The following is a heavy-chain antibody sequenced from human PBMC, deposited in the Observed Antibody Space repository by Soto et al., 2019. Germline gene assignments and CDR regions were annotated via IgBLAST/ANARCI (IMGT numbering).Heavy chain of an antibody. Sequence: QVQLVQSGAEVKKPGASVKVSCKASGYTFNSYGISWVRQAPGQGLEWMGWISAYNGNTNYVQKVQGRVTMTTDKSTSTAYMELRSLRSYDTAVYYCARGGGNDPRPVDYWGQGTLVTVSS. V-gene: IGHV1-18*01. CDR2: ISAYNGNT. D-gene: IGHD5-12*01. CDR3: ARGGGNDPRPVDY. J-gene: IGHJ4*02. CDR1: GYTFNSYG.